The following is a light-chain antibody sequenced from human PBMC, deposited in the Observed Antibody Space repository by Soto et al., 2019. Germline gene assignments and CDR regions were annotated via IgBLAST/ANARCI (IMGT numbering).Light chain of an antibody. CDR2: DAS. CDR1: QSIRYW. CDR3: EPDKILGK. Sequence: CRASQSIRYWVAWYQNKPGQAPKLLIYDASTLESGVPTRFIGSRCGKEFTLSSRGMTPEEFFTYLCEPDKILGKCGRGTKVDIK. J-gene: IGKJ1*01. V-gene: IGKV1-5*01.